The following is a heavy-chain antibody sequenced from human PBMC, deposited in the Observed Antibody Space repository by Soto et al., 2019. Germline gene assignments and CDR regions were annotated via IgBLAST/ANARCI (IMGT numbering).Heavy chain of an antibody. D-gene: IGHD3-9*01. CDR1: GGSITSSNW. CDR3: ASGSRYFDWLPDY. Sequence: TSETLSLTCAVSGGSITSSNWWSWVRQPPGKGLEWLGQISHSGSTDYNPSLKSRVSISVDKSKNRLSLKLSSVTAADTALYYCASGSRYFDWLPDYWGQGILV. CDR2: ISHSGST. J-gene: IGHJ4*02. V-gene: IGHV4-4*02.